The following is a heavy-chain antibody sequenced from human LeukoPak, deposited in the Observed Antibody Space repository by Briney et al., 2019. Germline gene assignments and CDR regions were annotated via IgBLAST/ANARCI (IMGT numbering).Heavy chain of an antibody. D-gene: IGHD1-26*01. CDR2: IYCSGST. CDR3: ARGDYSGSYELGY. Sequence: SETLSLTRTVSGDSISRGCSYCSSIRQHRGKGQELHRYIYCSGSTYTNPSRKGQLTISVATTKNQCSLKLTSVSPADPAVYSGARGDYSGSYELGYWGQGPLVTVSS. V-gene: IGHV4-31*01. CDR1: GDSISRGCSY. J-gene: IGHJ4*02.